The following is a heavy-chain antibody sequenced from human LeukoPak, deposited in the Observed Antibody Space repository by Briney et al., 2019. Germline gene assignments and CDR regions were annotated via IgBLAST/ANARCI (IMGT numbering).Heavy chain of an antibody. CDR2: IYYSGST. J-gene: IGHJ4*02. CDR3: ARRVIAAAGTGFDY. D-gene: IGHD6-13*01. Sequence: SETLSLTCTVSGGSISSSSYYWGWIRQPPGKGLEWIGSIYYSGSTYYNPSLKSRVTISADTSKNQFSLKLSSVTAADTAVYYCARRVIAAAGTGFDYWGQGTLVTVSS. CDR1: GGSISSSSYY. V-gene: IGHV4-39*01.